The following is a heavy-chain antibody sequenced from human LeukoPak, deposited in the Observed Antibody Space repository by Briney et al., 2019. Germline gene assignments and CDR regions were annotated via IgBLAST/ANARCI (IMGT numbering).Heavy chain of an antibody. CDR3: ARATNPYDFWSGVLNWFDP. CDR2: INPNSGGT. J-gene: IGHJ5*02. D-gene: IGHD3-3*01. CDR1: GYTFTGYY. Sequence: ASVKVSCKASGYTFTGYYMHWLRQAPGQGLEWMGWINPNSGGTNYAQKFQGRVTMTRDTSISTAYMELSRLRSDDTAVYYCARATNPYDFWSGVLNWFDPWGQGTLVTVSS. V-gene: IGHV1-2*02.